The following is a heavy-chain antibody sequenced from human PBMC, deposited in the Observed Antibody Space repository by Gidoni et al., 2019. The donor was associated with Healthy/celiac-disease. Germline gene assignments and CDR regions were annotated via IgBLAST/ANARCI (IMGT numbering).Heavy chain of an antibody. CDR2: ISYDGSNK. Sequence: QVQLVESGGGVVQPGRSLRLSCAASGFTFSSYAMHWVRQAPGQGLEWVAVISYDGSNKYYADSVKGRFTISRDNSKNTLYLQMNSLRAEDTAVYYCARPGYDSAFDIWGQGTMVTVSS. V-gene: IGHV3-30-3*01. J-gene: IGHJ3*02. CDR1: GFTFSSYA. D-gene: IGHD5-12*01. CDR3: ARPGYDSAFDI.